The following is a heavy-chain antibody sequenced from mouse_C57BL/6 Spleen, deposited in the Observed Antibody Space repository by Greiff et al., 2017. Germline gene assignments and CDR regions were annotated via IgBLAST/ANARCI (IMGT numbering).Heavy chain of an antibody. CDR2: IYPGDGDT. D-gene: IGHD1-1*01. CDR1: GYAFSSSW. V-gene: IGHV1-82*01. Sequence: QVQLQQSGPELVKPGASVKISCKASGYAFSSSWMNWVKQRPGKGLEWIGRIYPGDGDTNYNGKLKGKATLTADKSSSTAYMQLSSLTSEDSAVYFCANYGSSPFDYWGQGTTLTVSS. J-gene: IGHJ2*01. CDR3: ANYGSSPFDY.